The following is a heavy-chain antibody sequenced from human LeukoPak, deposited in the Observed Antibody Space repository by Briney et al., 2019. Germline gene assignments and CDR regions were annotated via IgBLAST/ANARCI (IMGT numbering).Heavy chain of an antibody. CDR2: ISYDGSNK. CDR1: GFTFSSYG. D-gene: IGHD2-2*01. J-gene: IGHJ1*01. CDR3: ASQGDCSSTSCYPYFQH. V-gene: IGHV3-30*03. Sequence: GRTLRLSCAASGFTFSSYGMHWGRQAPGKGLEWVSVISYDGSNKYYADSVKGRFTISRDKSKHTLYLQMNSLRAEDTAVYYCASQGDCSSTSCYPYFQHWGQGTLVTVSS.